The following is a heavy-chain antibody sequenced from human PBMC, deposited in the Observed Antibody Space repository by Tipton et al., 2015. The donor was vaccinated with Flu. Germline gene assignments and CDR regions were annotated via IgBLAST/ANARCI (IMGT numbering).Heavy chain of an antibody. D-gene: IGHD4-17*01. V-gene: IGHV4-38-2*02. Sequence: TLSLTCSVSGDSIGRAYCWGWIRQPPGKGLEWIGNICQSGSTYDNPSLKSRVTISVDRSKNQFSLRLSSVTAADTAMYYCARGDYGDYDHEADGFDIWGQGTLVTVSA. J-gene: IGHJ3*02. CDR3: ARGDYGDYDHEADGFDI. CDR2: ICQSGST. CDR1: GDSIGRAYC.